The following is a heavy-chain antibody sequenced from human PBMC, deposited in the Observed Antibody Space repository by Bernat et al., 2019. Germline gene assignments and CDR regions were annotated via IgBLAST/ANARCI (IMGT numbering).Heavy chain of an antibody. Sequence: EGGVVGAGGGWVQAGGSLGLSCAASGVTFSRYAMSGVRRAPGKGLEWVSAVSCSGGSTYYADSVKGRFTISSYNSKNTLYLQMNSLRAEDTAVYYCAKLQLPFSYMDVWGKGTTVTVSS. V-gene: IGHV3-23*04. CDR1: GVTFSRYA. CDR2: VSCSGGST. D-gene: IGHD1-1*01. J-gene: IGHJ6*03. CDR3: AKLQLPFSYMDV.